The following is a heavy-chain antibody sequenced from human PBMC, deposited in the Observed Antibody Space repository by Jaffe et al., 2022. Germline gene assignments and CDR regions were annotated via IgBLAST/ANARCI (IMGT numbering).Heavy chain of an antibody. J-gene: IGHJ4*02. CDR3: ARDGFDIVEGTNY. Sequence: EVQLVESGGGLVQPGGSLRLSCAASGFTFSSYWMSWVRQAPGKGLEWVANIKQDGSEKYYVDSVKGRFTISRDNAKNSLYLQMNSLRAEDTAVYYCARDGFDIVEGTNYWGQGTLVTVSS. D-gene: IGHD2-15*01. V-gene: IGHV3-7*01. CDR1: GFTFSSYW. CDR2: IKQDGSEK.